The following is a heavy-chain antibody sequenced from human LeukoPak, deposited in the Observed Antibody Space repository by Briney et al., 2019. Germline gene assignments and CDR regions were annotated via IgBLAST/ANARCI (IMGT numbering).Heavy chain of an antibody. Sequence: EASVNVSCKASGYAFTSYYMHWVRQAPGQGLEWMGIINPSGGSTSYAQKFQGRVTMTRDTSTSTVYMELSSLRSEDTAVYYCARDLYGDYGFFDYWGQGTLVTVSS. J-gene: IGHJ4*02. V-gene: IGHV1-46*01. CDR1: GYAFTSYY. CDR2: INPSGGST. CDR3: ARDLYGDYGFFDY. D-gene: IGHD4-17*01.